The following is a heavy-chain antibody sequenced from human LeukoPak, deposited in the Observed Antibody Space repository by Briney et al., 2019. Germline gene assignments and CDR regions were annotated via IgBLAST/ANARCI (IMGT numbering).Heavy chain of an antibody. CDR2: IYYSGST. D-gene: IGHD2-21*02. CDR1: GGSISSYY. Sequence: SETLSLTCTVSGGSISSYYWSWIRQPPGKGLEWIGYIYYSGSTNYNPSLKSRVTISVDTSKNQFPLKLSSVTAADTAVYYCAATARYFDYWGQGTLVTVSS. CDR3: AATARYFDY. J-gene: IGHJ4*02. V-gene: IGHV4-59*01.